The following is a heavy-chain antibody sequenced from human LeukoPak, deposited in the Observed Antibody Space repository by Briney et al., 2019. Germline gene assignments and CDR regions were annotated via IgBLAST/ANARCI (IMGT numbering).Heavy chain of an antibody. Sequence: SETLSLTCAVYGGSFSGYYWSWIRQPPGKGLEWIGEINHSGSTNYNPSLKSRVTISVDTSKNQFSLKLSSVTAADTAVYYCARAVGRYCSSTSCYHFDYWGQGTLVTVSS. CDR2: INHSGST. V-gene: IGHV4-34*01. D-gene: IGHD2-2*01. J-gene: IGHJ4*02. CDR1: GGSFSGYY. CDR3: ARAVGRYCSSTSCYHFDY.